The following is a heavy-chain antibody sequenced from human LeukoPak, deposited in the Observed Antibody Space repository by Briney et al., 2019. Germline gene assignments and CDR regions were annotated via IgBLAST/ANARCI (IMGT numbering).Heavy chain of an antibody. Sequence: PGGSLRLSCAASGFTFAGYWISWDRQAPGKGLEWVANIKQDASEEYYVDSVKGRFTISRDNAKNSLYLQMNSLRAEDTAVYYCVRDRGRASVDYWGQGTLVTVSS. CDR2: IKQDASEE. J-gene: IGHJ4*02. CDR3: VRDRGRASVDY. CDR1: GFTFAGYW. D-gene: IGHD1-26*01. V-gene: IGHV3-7*01.